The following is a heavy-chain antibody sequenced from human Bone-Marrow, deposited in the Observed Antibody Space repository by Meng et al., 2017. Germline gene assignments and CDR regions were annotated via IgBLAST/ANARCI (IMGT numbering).Heavy chain of an antibody. CDR2: VHYSGST. Sequence: ESLKISCTVSGGSIISRTYYWGWIRQPPGKGLEWIGSVHYSGSTYYNPSLQSRVTISVDTPKNQFSLKLSSVTAADTAVYYCARAQVYYYGSGSYYNSPFDPWGQGTLVTVSS. V-gene: IGHV4-39*07. D-gene: IGHD3-10*01. J-gene: IGHJ5*02. CDR1: GGSIISRTYY. CDR3: ARAQVYYYGSGSYYNSPFDP.